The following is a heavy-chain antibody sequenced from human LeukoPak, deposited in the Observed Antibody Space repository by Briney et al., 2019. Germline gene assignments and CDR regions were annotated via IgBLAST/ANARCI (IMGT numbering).Heavy chain of an antibody. Sequence: SETLSLTCTVSGGSISSYSWSWIRQPPGKGLEWIEYIYYSGSTNYNPSLKSRVTISVDTSKNQFSLKLSSVTAADTAVYYCARVPHYDILTGYTQTNYYYGMDIWGQGTTVTVSS. CDR3: ARVPHYDILTGYTQTNYYYGMDI. D-gene: IGHD3-9*01. V-gene: IGHV4-59*01. J-gene: IGHJ6*02. CDR2: IYYSGST. CDR1: GGSISSYS.